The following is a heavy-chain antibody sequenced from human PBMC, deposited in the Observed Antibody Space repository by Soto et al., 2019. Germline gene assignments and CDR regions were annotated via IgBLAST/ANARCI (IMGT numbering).Heavy chain of an antibody. V-gene: IGHV3-23*01. Sequence: VGSLRLSCLASGFTFSDYAMTWVRHVPGRGLEWVASLDGAGGSTYYADSVRGRFTISRDNSQNTLFLQMKRLTVDDTAIYYCTAPRDEYGPGGSWFTYGMDIWGQGTTVTVYS. D-gene: IGHD3-10*01. CDR2: LDGAGGST. J-gene: IGHJ6*02. CDR3: TAPRDEYGPGGSWFTYGMDI. CDR1: GFTFSDYA.